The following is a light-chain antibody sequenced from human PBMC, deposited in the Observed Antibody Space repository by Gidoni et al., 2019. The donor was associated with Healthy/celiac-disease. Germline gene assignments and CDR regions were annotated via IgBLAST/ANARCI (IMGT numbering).Light chain of an antibody. CDR3: KVWDSSSDHPV. CDR1: HIGSKS. J-gene: IGLJ3*02. CDR2: YDS. Sequence: SSVLTPPPSVSVAPGKTARITFGGNHIGSKSVHWYQQKPGQAPVLVIYYDSDRPSGIPERFSGSNSGNTATLTISRVEAGDEADYYCKVWDSSSDHPVFGGGTKLTVL. V-gene: IGLV3-21*04.